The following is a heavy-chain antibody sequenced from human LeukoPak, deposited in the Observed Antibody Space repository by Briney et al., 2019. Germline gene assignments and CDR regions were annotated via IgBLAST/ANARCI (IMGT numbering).Heavy chain of an antibody. J-gene: IGHJ4*02. CDR1: GGSISSGSYY. V-gene: IGHV4-30-4*08. Sequence: SQTLSLTCTVSGGSISSGSYYWSWIRQPPGKGLEWIGYIYYSGSTYYDPSLKSRVTISVDTSKNQFSLKLSSVTAADTAVYYCARGGGYCSSTSCLPLDYWGQGTLVTVSS. CDR3: ARGGGYCSSTSCLPLDY. CDR2: IYYSGST. D-gene: IGHD2-2*01.